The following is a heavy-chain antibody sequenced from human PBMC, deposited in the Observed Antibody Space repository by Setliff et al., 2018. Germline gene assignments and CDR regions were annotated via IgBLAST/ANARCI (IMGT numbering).Heavy chain of an antibody. V-gene: IGHV4-39*07. J-gene: IGHJ4*02. D-gene: IGHD3-16*01. Sequence: PSETLSLTCTVSGDSISSGYYYWAWIRQTPGKGLEWVGSLSFAGDAYYNPSLKSRVTMSLDTSKNQFSLRVKSVTAADTALYSCARDPGFRSGTWALDNWGQGTPVTVSS. CDR2: LSFAGDA. CDR1: GDSISSGYYY. CDR3: ARDPGFRSGTWALDN.